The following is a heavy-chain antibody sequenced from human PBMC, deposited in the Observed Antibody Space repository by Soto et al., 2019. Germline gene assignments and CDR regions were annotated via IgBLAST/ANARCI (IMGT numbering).Heavy chain of an antibody. CDR1: GGTFSGYA. D-gene: IGHD3-3*01. CDR3: ARSLRFLEWLPYYYYYYGMDV. J-gene: IGHJ6*02. V-gene: IGHV1-69*13. Sequence: SVKVSCKASGGTFSGYAISWVRQAPGQGLEWMGGIIPIFGTANYAQKFQGRVTITADESTSTAYMELSSLRSEDTAVYYCARSLRFLEWLPYYYYYYGMDVWGQGTTVTVSS. CDR2: IIPIFGTA.